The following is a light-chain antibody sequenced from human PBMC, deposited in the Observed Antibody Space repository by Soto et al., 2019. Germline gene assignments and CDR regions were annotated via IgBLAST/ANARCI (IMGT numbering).Light chain of an antibody. CDR3: QSHDGSLTS. CDR1: SSNIGAGYD. J-gene: IGLJ1*01. Sequence: QTVVTQPPSVSGAPGQRVTISCTGSSSNIGAGYDVHWYQQLPGTAPKLLIYGNFNRPSGVPDRFSASKSGTSASLAITGLQPEDEADYYCQSHDGSLTSFGSGTKVTVL. CDR2: GNF. V-gene: IGLV1-40*01.